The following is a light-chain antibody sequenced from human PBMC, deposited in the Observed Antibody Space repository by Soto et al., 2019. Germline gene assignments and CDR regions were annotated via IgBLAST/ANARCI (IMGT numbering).Light chain of an antibody. CDR3: QQYNTFYS. CDR2: DAS. CDR1: QSISTW. V-gene: IGKV1-5*01. Sequence: DIQMTQSPSTLSASVGDRVTITCRARQSISTWLAWYQQKPGKAPNLLIYDASSLESGVPSRFSGSGSGTEFTLTLSSLQPDDFATYYYQQYNTFYSFGQGTKLEIK. J-gene: IGKJ2*03.